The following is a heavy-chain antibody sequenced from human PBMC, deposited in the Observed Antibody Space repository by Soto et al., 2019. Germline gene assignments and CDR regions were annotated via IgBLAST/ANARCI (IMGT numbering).Heavy chain of an antibody. CDR2: MSSSGSTI. V-gene: IGHV3-11*01. Sequence: QVQLVESGGGLVKPGGSLRLSCAASGFTFSDYYMSWIRQAPGKGLGSVSYMSSSGSTIYYADSVKGRFTISRDNAKNSLYLQMNSLRADDTAVYYCARDYGDYGYYYYGMDVWGQGTTVTVSS. D-gene: IGHD4-17*01. CDR3: ARDYGDYGYYYYGMDV. J-gene: IGHJ6*02. CDR1: GFTFSDYY.